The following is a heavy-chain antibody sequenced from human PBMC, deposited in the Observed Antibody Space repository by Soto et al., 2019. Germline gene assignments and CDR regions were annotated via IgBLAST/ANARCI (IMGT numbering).Heavy chain of an antibody. J-gene: IGHJ6*02. CDR3: ASRYCSSTSCYLYGMDV. CDR2: IKQDGSEQ. D-gene: IGHD2-2*01. Sequence: EVQLVESGGGLVQPGGSLRLSCAASGFTFSSYWMSWVRQAPGKGLEWVANIKQDGSEQYYVDSVKGRFTISRDNAKNSLYLQMNSLRAEDTAVYYCASRYCSSTSCYLYGMDVWGQGTTVTVSS. V-gene: IGHV3-7*01. CDR1: GFTFSSYW.